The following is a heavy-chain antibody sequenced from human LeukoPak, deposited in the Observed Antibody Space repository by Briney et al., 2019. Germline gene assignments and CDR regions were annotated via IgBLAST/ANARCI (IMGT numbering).Heavy chain of an antibody. J-gene: IGHJ4*02. CDR2: INPSGGST. V-gene: IGHV1-46*01. CDR1: GYTFTSYY. CDR3: ARDSRGVGIFDY. Sequence: TSVKVSCKASGYTFTSYYMHWVRQAPGQGLEWMGIINPSGGSTSYAQKFQGRVTMTRDTSTSTVYMELSSLRAEDTALYYCARDSRGVGIFDYWGQGTLVTVSS. D-gene: IGHD3-10*01.